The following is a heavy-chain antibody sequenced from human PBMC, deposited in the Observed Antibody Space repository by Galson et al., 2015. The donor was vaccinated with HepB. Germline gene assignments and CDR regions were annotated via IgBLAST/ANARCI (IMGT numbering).Heavy chain of an antibody. V-gene: IGHV3-72*01. CDR3: ARSEVTTVVTDFDS. CDR1: GFSFSDHY. CDR2: SRNKPKGYST. D-gene: IGHD4-23*01. J-gene: IGHJ4*02. Sequence: SLRLSCAVSGFSFSDHYIDRVRQAPGKGLEWVGRSRNKPKGYSTAYAASVKGRFTVSRDDSKNSVFLQINSLRSEDTAVYYCARSEVTTVVTDFDSWGQGTLVTVSS.